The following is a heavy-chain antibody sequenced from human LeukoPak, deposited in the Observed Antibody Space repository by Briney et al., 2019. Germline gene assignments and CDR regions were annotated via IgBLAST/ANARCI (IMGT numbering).Heavy chain of an antibody. Sequence: GGSLRLSCAASGFTFSSYGMHWVRQAPGKGLEWVAVISYDGSNKYYADSVKGRFTISRDNSKNTLYLQMNSLRAEDTAVYYCARAAAGKERNDAFDIWGQGTMVTVSS. CDR2: ISYDGSNK. D-gene: IGHD6-13*01. CDR3: ARAAAGKERNDAFDI. CDR1: GFTFSSYG. J-gene: IGHJ3*02. V-gene: IGHV3-30*19.